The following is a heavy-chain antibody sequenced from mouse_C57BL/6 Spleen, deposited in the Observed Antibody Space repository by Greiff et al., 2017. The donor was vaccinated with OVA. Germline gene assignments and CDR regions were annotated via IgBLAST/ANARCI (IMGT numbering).Heavy chain of an antibody. CDR3: ARGLLRPVAGYFDV. D-gene: IGHD1-2*01. CDR2: INPNNGGT. V-gene: IGHV1-22*01. Sequence: VQLKQSGPELVKPGASVKMSCKASGYTFTDYNMHWVKQSHGKSLEWIGYINPNNGGTSYNQKFKGKATLTVNKSSSTAYMELRSLTSEDSAVYYCARGLLRPVAGYFDVWGTGTTVTVSS. J-gene: IGHJ1*03. CDR1: GYTFTDYN.